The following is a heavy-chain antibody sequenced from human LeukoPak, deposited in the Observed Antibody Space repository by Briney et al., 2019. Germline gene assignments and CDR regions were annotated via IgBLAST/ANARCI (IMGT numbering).Heavy chain of an antibody. CDR3: AKARLMAAPFYYYGMDV. D-gene: IGHD5-24*01. Sequence: PGGSLRLSCAASGFTFSSYAMHWVRQAPGKGLEWVSGISWNSGAKAYADSVRGRFTISRDNAKNSLYLQMNSLRGEDTALYYCAKARLMAAPFYYYGMDVWGPGTTVTVSS. V-gene: IGHV3-9*01. J-gene: IGHJ6*02. CDR1: GFTFSSYA. CDR2: ISWNSGAK.